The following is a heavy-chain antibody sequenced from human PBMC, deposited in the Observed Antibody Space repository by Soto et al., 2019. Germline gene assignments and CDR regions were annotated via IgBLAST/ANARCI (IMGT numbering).Heavy chain of an antibody. Sequence: GASVKVSCKASGYTFTGYYMHWVRQAPGHGLEWMGWINPNSGGTNYAQKFQGWVTMTRDTSISTAYMELSRLRSDDTAVYYCARDLGSGPYYYYGMDVWGQGTTVTVSS. V-gene: IGHV1-2*04. CDR1: GYTFTGYY. D-gene: IGHD2-15*01. CDR3: ARDLGSGPYYYYGMDV. J-gene: IGHJ6*02. CDR2: INPNSGGT.